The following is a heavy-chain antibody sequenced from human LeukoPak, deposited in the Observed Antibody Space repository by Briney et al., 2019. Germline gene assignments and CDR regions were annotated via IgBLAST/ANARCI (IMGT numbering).Heavy chain of an antibody. Sequence: GGSLRLSCTASGFTFGDYAMSWIRQAPGKGLEWVGFIRSKAYGETADYAVSVKGRFTISRDDSKAIAYLQMNSLKTEDTAVYHCTRDRGAYNLYDYWGQGTLVTVSS. CDR3: TRDRGAYNLYDY. J-gene: IGHJ4*02. CDR1: GFTFGDYA. CDR2: IRSKAYGETA. D-gene: IGHD1-1*01. V-gene: IGHV3-49*03.